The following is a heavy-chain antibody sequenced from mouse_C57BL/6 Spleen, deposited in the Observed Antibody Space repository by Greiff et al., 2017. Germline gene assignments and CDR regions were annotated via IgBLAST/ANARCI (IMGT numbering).Heavy chain of an antibody. V-gene: IGHV5-6*02. Sequence: DVMLVESGGDLVKPGGSLKLSCAASGFTFSSYGMSWVRQTPDKRLEWVATISSGGSYTYYPDSVKGRFTISRDNTKNTLYLQMSSLKSEDTAMYYCARHGNSSGYSFAYWGQGTLVTVSA. J-gene: IGHJ3*01. CDR1: GFTFSSYG. D-gene: IGHD3-2*02. CDR3: ARHGNSSGYSFAY. CDR2: ISSGGSYT.